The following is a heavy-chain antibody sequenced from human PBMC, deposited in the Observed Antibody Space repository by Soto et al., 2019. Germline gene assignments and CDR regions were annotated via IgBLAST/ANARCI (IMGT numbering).Heavy chain of an antibody. D-gene: IGHD3-10*01. Sequence: QLQRQESGSGLVKPSQTLSLTCAVSGGSISSGGYSWSWIRQPPGKGLEWIGYIYHSGSTYYNPSLKSRVTISVDRSKNQFSLKLSSVTAADTAVYYCVRAGGFGELLGYFDYWGQGTLVTVSS. J-gene: IGHJ4*02. CDR1: GGSISSGGYS. CDR3: VRAGGFGELLGYFDY. CDR2: IYHSGST. V-gene: IGHV4-30-2*01.